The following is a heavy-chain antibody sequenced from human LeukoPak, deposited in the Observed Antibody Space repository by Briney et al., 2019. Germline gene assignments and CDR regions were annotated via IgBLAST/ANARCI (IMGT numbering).Heavy chain of an antibody. CDR2: ISSSSSYI. CDR1: GFTFSSYS. CDR3: ARTDIVATTPLYYYGMDV. J-gene: IGHJ6*02. Sequence: PGGSLRLSCAASGFTFSSYSMNWVRQAPGKGLEWVSSISSSSSYIYYADSVKGRLTISRDNAKNSLYLQMNSLRAEDTAVYYCARTDIVATTPLYYYGMDVWGQGTTVTVSS. D-gene: IGHD5-12*01. V-gene: IGHV3-21*01.